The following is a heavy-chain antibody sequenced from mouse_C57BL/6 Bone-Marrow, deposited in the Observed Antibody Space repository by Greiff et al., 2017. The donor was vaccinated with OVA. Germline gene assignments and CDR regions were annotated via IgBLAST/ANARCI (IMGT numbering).Heavy chain of an antibody. J-gene: IGHJ1*03. V-gene: IGHV1-64*01. CDR1: GYTFTSYW. CDR2: IHPNSGST. Sequence: VQLQESGAELVKPGASVKLSCKASGYTFTSYWMHWVKQRPGQGLEWIGMIHPNSGSTNYNEKFKSKAKLTVDKSSSTAYMQLSSLTSEDSAVYYCAREGPYDYGWYFDVWGTGTTVTVSS. CDR3: AREGPYDYGWYFDV. D-gene: IGHD2-4*01.